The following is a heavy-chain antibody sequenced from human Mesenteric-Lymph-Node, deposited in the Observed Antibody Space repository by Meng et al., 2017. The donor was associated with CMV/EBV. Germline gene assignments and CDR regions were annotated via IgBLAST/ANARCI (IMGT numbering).Heavy chain of an antibody. D-gene: IGHD3-22*01. CDR1: GGSINNTYW. Sequence: SETLSLTCAVSGGSINNTYWWSWVRQPPGKGLEWIGEIYHRGNTNYNPSLKSRVTITVDTSKNQFSLRLSSVTAPDAAVYHCARGISMTVVAHYGDSYVLDVWGQGTTVTVSS. J-gene: IGHJ6*02. CDR3: ARGISMTVVAHYGDSYVLDV. CDR2: IYHRGNT. V-gene: IGHV4-4*02.